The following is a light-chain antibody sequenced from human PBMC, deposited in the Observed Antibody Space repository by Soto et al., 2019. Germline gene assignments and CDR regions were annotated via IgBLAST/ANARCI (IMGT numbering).Light chain of an antibody. CDR2: EAT. CDR3: GSFAGSNSWV. V-gene: IGLV2-23*01. J-gene: IGLJ3*02. CDR1: SSDVGTYDL. Sequence: QSALTQPASVSGSPGQSITISCTGSSSDVGTYDLVSWYQHHPGAAPKLMIYEATRRPSGISNRFSGSKSGNTASLTISGLQAEDEADYYCGSFAGSNSWVFGGGTQLTVL.